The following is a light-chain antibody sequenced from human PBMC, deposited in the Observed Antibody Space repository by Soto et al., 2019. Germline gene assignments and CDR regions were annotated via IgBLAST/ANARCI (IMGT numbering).Light chain of an antibody. J-gene: IGKJ1*01. CDR1: QSVTDNY. CDR2: GAS. V-gene: IGKV3-20*01. Sequence: EIVLTQSPGTLSLSPWERATLSCRASQSVTDNYLAWYQQKPGQAPRLVISGASSRTSGIPDRFSASGSGTDFTLTISRLEPEDFAVYYCQHYGASPWTFGQGTKVDIK. CDR3: QHYGASPWT.